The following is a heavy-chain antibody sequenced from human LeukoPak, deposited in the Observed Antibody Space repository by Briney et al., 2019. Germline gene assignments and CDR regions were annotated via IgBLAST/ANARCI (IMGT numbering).Heavy chain of an antibody. D-gene: IGHD6-19*01. V-gene: IGHV4-4*02. CDR2: IYHSGST. CDR1: GGSISSSNW. Sequence: SETLSLTCAVSGGSISSSNWWSWVRQPPGKGLEWIGEIYHSGSTNYNPSLKRRVTISVDTSKNQFSLKLSSVTAADTAVYYCAKILYSSNIDYWGQGTLVTVSS. CDR3: AKILYSSNIDY. J-gene: IGHJ4*02.